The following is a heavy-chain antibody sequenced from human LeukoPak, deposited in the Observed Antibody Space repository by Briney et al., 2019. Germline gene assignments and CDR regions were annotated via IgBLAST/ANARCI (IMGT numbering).Heavy chain of an antibody. CDR1: GFTFSSHS. D-gene: IGHD5-18*01. J-gene: IGHJ6*02. CDR2: ISRSSSYI. Sequence: GGCLRLSCAASGFTFSSHSINSVRQAPGKGLELVSSISRSSSYIYYADSVKDRFTISRDNARNSLYLQMNSLRAEDTAVYYCARDSRGYSYGYPYYDGMDVWGQGTTVTVSS. CDR3: ARDSRGYSYGYPYYDGMDV. V-gene: IGHV3-21*01.